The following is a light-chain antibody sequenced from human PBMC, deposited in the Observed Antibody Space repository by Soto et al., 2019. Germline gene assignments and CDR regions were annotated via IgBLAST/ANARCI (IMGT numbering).Light chain of an antibody. Sequence: DIQMTQSPSSLSASVGDRVTITCRASQGISTYLVWYQQKPGTVPKLLIFAASTLQSGVPSRFSGSGSGTDFTLTISSLQREDVATYYCQNYNGAPWTFGQGTKVEIK. J-gene: IGKJ1*01. CDR2: AAS. V-gene: IGKV1-27*01. CDR3: QNYNGAPWT. CDR1: QGISTY.